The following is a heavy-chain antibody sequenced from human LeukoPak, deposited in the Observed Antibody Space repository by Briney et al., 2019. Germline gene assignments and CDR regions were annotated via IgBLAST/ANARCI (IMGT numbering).Heavy chain of an antibody. V-gene: IGHV3-33*01. CDR2: IWYDGSNK. J-gene: IGHJ4*02. D-gene: IGHD7-27*01. CDR1: GFTFSSYG. CDR3: ARDGENYFDY. Sequence: GRSLRLSCAASGFTFSSYGMHWVRQAPGKGMEWVAVIWYDGSNKYYADSVTGRVNISRDNSKNTLYLQMNSLRAEDTAVYYCARDGENYFDYWGQGTLVTVSS.